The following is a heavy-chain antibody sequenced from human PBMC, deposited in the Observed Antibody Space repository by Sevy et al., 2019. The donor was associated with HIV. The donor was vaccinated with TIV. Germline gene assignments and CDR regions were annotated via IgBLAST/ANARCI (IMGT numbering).Heavy chain of an antibody. Sequence: GGSLRLSCAASGFTFSSYAMSWVRQAPGKGLEWVSAISGSGGSTYYADSVKGRFTISSDNSKNTLYLQMNSLRAEDTAVYYCVSYDFWSGYGHYYYYYGMDVWGQGTTVTVSS. CDR3: VSYDFWSGYGHYYYYYGMDV. V-gene: IGHV3-23*01. CDR2: ISGSGGST. CDR1: GFTFSSYA. J-gene: IGHJ6*02. D-gene: IGHD3-3*01.